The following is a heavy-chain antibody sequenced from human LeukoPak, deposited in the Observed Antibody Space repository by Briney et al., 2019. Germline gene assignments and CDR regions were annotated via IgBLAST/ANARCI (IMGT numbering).Heavy chain of an antibody. V-gene: IGHV3-23*01. CDR1: GFTFDDYA. Sequence: GGSLRLSCAASGFTFDDYAMSWVRQAPGKGLEWVSAISGSGGSTYYADSVKGRFTISRDNSKNTLYLQMNSLRAEDTAVYYCAKDNGYYYDSSGYQTYYFDYWGQGTLVTVSS. CDR3: AKDNGYYYDSSGYQTYYFDY. J-gene: IGHJ4*02. D-gene: IGHD3-22*01. CDR2: ISGSGGST.